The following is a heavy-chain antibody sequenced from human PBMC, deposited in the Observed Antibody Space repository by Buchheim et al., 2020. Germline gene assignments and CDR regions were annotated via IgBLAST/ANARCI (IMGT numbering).Heavy chain of an antibody. J-gene: IGHJ4*02. CDR1: GIIFNDYY. D-gene: IGHD2-21*02. Sequence: QVQLVESGGGLVKPGGSLRLSCSVSGIIFNDYYMTWIRQAPGKGLEWVSYISSSRSYINYADSVKGRFTISRDNAKNYVYLQMNSLRVDDTAVYYCARGRGGDWWGNYFDFWGLGTL. V-gene: IGHV3-11*06. CDR3: ARGRGGDWWGNYFDF. CDR2: ISSSRSYI.